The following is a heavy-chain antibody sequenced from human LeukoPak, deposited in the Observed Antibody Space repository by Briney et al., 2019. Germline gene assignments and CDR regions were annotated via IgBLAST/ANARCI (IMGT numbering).Heavy chain of an antibody. V-gene: IGHV3-21*01. CDR2: ISSNSKST. CDR1: GFSICSHS. CDR3: AKSLAASVDWFDP. Sequence: GGSLRLSCAASGFSICSHSMNWVRQAPGKGLEWVSSISSNSKSTYYADSVKGRFTISRDNAKNSLFLQMNSLRAEDTAVYYCAKSLAASVDWFDPWGQGTLVTVSS. J-gene: IGHJ5*02. D-gene: IGHD6-6*01.